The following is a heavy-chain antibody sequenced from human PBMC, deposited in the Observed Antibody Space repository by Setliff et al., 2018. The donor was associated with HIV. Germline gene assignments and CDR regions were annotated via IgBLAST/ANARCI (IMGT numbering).Heavy chain of an antibody. D-gene: IGHD1-26*01. CDR1: GYTVTELS. Sequence: ASVKVSCKVSGYTVTELSINWVRQAPGKGPEWMGGFDPEDNKIVYAQKFQGRVTTTEDTSTSTAYMELSSLRSEDTAVYYCASAIVGLGYNFFSVDVWGKGTTVTVSS. J-gene: IGHJ6*04. CDR3: ASAIVGLGYNFFSVDV. CDR2: FDPEDNKI. V-gene: IGHV1-24*01.